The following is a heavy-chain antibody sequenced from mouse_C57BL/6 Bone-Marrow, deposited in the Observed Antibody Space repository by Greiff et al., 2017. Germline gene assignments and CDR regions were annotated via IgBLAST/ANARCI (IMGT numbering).Heavy chain of an antibody. CDR1: GFTFSSYG. D-gene: IGHD1-1*01. V-gene: IGHV5-6*01. J-gene: IGHJ2*01. CDR2: ISSGGSYT. Sequence: EVQGVESGGDLVKPGGSLKLSCAASGFTFSSYGMSWVRQTPDKRLEWVATISSGGSYTYYPDSVKGRFTISRDNAKNTLYLQMNSLKSEDTAMYYCASNYYGSSYDYWGQGTTLTVSS. CDR3: ASNYYGSSYDY.